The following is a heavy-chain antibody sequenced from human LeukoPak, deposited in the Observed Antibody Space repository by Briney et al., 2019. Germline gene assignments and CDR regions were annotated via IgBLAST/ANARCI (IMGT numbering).Heavy chain of an antibody. V-gene: IGHV3-7*01. J-gene: IGHJ4*02. D-gene: IGHD2-15*01. CDR1: GFTFSDYW. CDR2: IKQDGSEK. Sequence: GGSLRPSCAASGFTFSDYWMSWARQAPGKGLEWVASIKQDGSEKNYVDSVKGRFTVSRDNAKNSLFLQINSLRAEDTAVYYCVRRLVVAGVGDYWGQGTLVIVSS. CDR3: VRRLVVAGVGDY.